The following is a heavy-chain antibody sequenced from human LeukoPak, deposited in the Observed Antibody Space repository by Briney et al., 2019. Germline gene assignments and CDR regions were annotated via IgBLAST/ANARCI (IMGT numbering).Heavy chain of an antibody. J-gene: IGHJ3*02. CDR3: ARADIVATMRAPFDI. CDR1: GGSFSGYY. V-gene: IGHV4-34*01. CDR2: INHSGST. Sequence: SETLSLTCAVYGGSFSGYYWSWIRQPPGKGLEWIGEINHSGSTNYNPSLKSRVTISVDTSKNQFSLKLSSVTAADTAVYYCARADIVATMRAPFDIWGQGTMVTVSS. D-gene: IGHD5-12*01.